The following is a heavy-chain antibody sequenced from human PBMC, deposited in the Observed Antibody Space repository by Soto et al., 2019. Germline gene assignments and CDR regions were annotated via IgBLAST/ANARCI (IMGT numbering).Heavy chain of an antibody. D-gene: IGHD3-9*01. CDR3: ARMTYYDILTGYGDYYYGMDV. Sequence: QVQLVQSGAEVKKPGASVKVSCKASGYTFTSYGISWVRQAPGQGHEWMGWISAYNGNTNYAQKLQGRVTMTTDTSTSTDYMELRSRRSDDTAVYYCARMTYYDILTGYGDYYYGMDVWGQGTTVTVSS. CDR2: ISAYNGNT. CDR1: GYTFTSYG. V-gene: IGHV1-18*01. J-gene: IGHJ6*02.